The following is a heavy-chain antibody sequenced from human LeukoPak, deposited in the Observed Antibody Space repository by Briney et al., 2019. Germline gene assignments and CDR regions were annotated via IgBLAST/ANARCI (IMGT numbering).Heavy chain of an antibody. V-gene: IGHV4-39*01. CDR3: ARRTNTAMAFDY. D-gene: IGHD5-18*01. J-gene: IGHJ4*02. CDR1: GDSVSRSDSY. CDR2: IYYSGRT. Sequence: SETLSLTCSVSGDSVSRSDSYWDWIRQPPGKGLEWIGTIYYSGRTYYSPSLKSRVTMSVDPSNNQFSLSLRSVTAADTAVYYCARRTNTAMAFDYWGQGTLVTVSS.